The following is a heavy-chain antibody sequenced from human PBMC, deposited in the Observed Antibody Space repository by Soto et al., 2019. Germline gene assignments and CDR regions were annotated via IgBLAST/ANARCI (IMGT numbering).Heavy chain of an antibody. CDR3: AREDVGATLYYYYGMDV. D-gene: IGHD1-26*01. Sequence: PGGSLRLSCAASGFTFSDHYMDWVRQAPGKGLEWVGRTRNKANSYTTEYAASVKGRFTISRDDSKNSLYLQMNSLKTEDTAVYYCAREDVGATLYYYYGMDVWGQGTTVTVSS. J-gene: IGHJ6*02. CDR2: TRNKANSYTT. CDR1: GFTFSDHY. V-gene: IGHV3-72*01.